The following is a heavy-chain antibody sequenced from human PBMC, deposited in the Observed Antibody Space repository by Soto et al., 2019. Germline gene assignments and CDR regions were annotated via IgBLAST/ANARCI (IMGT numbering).Heavy chain of an antibody. CDR3: AKLQQQLVWGFDY. CDR1: GFTFSSYA. Sequence: SLRLSCAASGFTFSSYAMGWVRQAPGKGLEWVSTISDSSGSTYHADSVKGRFTISRDNSKNTLYLQMNSLRAEDTAVYYCAKLQQQLVWGFDYWGQGTQVTVSS. D-gene: IGHD6-13*01. V-gene: IGHV3-23*01. CDR2: ISDSSGST. J-gene: IGHJ4*02.